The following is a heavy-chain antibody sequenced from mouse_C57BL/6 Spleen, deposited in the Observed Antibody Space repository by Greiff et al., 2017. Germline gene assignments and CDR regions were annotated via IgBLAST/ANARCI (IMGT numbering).Heavy chain of an antibody. D-gene: IGHD1-1*01. CDR3: ARHYYGSSYYFDY. CDR1: GFNIKDYY. CDR2: IDPEDGET. V-gene: IGHV14-2*01. Sequence: VQLQQSGAELVKPGASVKLSCTASGFNIKDYYMHWVKQRTEQGLEWIGRIDPEDGETKYAPKFQGKATITADQSSNTAYLQLSSLTSEDTAVYYCARHYYGSSYYFDYWGQGTTLPVSS. J-gene: IGHJ2*01.